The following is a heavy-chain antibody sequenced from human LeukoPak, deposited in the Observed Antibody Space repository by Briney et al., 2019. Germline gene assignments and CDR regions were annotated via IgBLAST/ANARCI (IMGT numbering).Heavy chain of an antibody. CDR3: ARVIAAAGDWYFDL. D-gene: IGHD6-13*01. J-gene: IGHJ2*01. V-gene: IGHV4-59*11. Sequence: SETLSLTCTVSGGSISGHYWSWIRQPPGKELEWIGYIYYSGSTNYNPSLKSRVTISVDTSKNQFSLKLRSVTAADTAVYCCARVIAAAGDWYFDLWGRGTLVTVSS. CDR1: GGSISGHY. CDR2: IYYSGST.